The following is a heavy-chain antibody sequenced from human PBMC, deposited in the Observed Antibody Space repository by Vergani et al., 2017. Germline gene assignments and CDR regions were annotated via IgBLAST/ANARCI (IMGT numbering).Heavy chain of an antibody. D-gene: IGHD7-27*01. CDR2: IIPIFGTA. CDR3: ARVGDWGSRGNWYFDL. CDR1: GGTFSSYA. V-gene: IGHV1-69*15. J-gene: IGHJ2*01. Sequence: QVQLVQSGAEVKKPGASVKVSCKASGGTFSSYAISWVRQAPGQGLEWMGRIIPIFGTANYAQKFQGRVTITADESTSTAYMELSSLRSEDTAVYYCARVGDWGSRGNWYFDLWGRGTLVTVSS.